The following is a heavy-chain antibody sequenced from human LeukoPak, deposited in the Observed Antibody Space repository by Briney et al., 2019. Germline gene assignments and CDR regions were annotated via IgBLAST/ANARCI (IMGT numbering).Heavy chain of an antibody. Sequence: PSETLSLTCAVYGGSFIGFHWNWIRQPPGKGLEWIGDINHSGSTNYNPSLTSRVTISVDTSKNQFSLKLSSVTAADTAVYYCARATYYYGSGSYYNRVTFDYWGQGTLVTVSS. V-gene: IGHV4-34*01. CDR3: ARATYYYGSGSYYNRVTFDY. CDR1: GGSFIGFH. D-gene: IGHD3-10*01. CDR2: INHSGST. J-gene: IGHJ4*02.